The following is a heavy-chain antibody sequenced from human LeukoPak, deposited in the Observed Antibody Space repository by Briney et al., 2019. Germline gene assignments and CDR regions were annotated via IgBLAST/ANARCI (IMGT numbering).Heavy chain of an antibody. V-gene: IGHV3-74*01. CDR3: ARPGYSYGQFEY. CDR1: GFTFSKYW. D-gene: IGHD5-18*01. Sequence: GGSLRLSCAASGFTFSKYWMHWVRQAPGKGLVWVSRINTDGSSTDYADSVKGRFSIPRDNAKNTLYLQINSLRAEDTAVYYCARPGYSYGQFEYWSQGALVTVTS. CDR2: INTDGSST. J-gene: IGHJ4*02.